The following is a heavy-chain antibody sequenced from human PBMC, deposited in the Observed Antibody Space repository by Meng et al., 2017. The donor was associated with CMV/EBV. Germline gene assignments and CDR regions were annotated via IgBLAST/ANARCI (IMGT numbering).Heavy chain of an antibody. J-gene: IGHJ4*02. D-gene: IGHD6-19*01. V-gene: IGHV3-21*01. CDR2: ISSSSSYI. Sequence: GESLKISCAASGFTFSSYSMNWVRQAPGKGLEWVSSISSSSSYIYYADSVKGRFTISRDNAKNSLYLQMNSLRAEDTAVYYCARDRRAVAGPFGYYFDYWGQGTLVTVPQ. CDR1: GFTFSSYS. CDR3: ARDRRAVAGPFGYYFDY.